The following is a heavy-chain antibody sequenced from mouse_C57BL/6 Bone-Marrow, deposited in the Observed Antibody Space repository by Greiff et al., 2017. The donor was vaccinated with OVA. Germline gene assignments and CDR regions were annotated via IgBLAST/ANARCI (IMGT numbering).Heavy chain of an antibody. Sequence: QVQLQQSGAELARPGASVKLSCKASGYTFTSYGISWVKQRTGQGLEWIGELYPSSGNTYYNAKFKGKATLTADKSSSTAYMELSSLTSEASAVYFCARERSFMTAGVADVWGTGTTVTVSS. CDR1: GYTFTSYG. CDR2: LYPSSGNT. D-gene: IGHD1-1*01. CDR3: ARERSFMTAGVADV. J-gene: IGHJ1*03. V-gene: IGHV1-81*01.